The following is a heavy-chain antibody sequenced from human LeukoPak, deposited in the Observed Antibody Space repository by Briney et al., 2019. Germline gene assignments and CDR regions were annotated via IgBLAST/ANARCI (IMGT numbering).Heavy chain of an antibody. D-gene: IGHD6-19*01. CDR1: GFTFSSYS. CDR3: ARDPWGSSGYFQH. Sequence: GGSLRLSCSASGFTFSSYSMNWVRQAPGKGLEWVSLISTSSSYIYYADSVKGRFTISRDNAKNSLYLQMNTLRAEDTAVYYCARDPWGSSGYFQHWGQGTLVTVSS. CDR2: ISTSSSYI. J-gene: IGHJ1*01. V-gene: IGHV3-21*01.